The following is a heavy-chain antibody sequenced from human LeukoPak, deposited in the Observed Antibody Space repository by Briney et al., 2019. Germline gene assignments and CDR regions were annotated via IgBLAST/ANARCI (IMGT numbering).Heavy chain of an antibody. CDR1: GGSISSYY. CDR3: ARTTEGGYTYDYFYYYYMDV. V-gene: IGHV4-59*01. J-gene: IGHJ6*03. D-gene: IGHD5-18*01. CDR2: IYYSGST. Sequence: SETLSLTCTVSGGSISSYYWSWIRQPPGKGLEWIGYIYYSGSTNYNPSLKSRVTISVDMSKSQFSLKLSSVTAADTAVYYCARTTEGGYTYDYFYYYYMDVWGKGTTVTISS.